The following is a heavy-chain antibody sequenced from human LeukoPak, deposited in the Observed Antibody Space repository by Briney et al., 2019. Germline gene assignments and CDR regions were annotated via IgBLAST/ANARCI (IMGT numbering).Heavy chain of an antibody. V-gene: IGHV4-39*07. Sequence: PSETLSLTCTVSGGSISRSDYYWGWIRQPPGKGLEWIGSIFYSGSTYYNASLKSRVTISVDTSKNQFSLNLRSVAAADTAVYFCVRDGGNWDVDYWGQGTLVTVSS. CDR1: GGSISRSDYY. CDR3: VRDGGNWDVDY. D-gene: IGHD3-16*01. CDR2: IFYSGST. J-gene: IGHJ4*02.